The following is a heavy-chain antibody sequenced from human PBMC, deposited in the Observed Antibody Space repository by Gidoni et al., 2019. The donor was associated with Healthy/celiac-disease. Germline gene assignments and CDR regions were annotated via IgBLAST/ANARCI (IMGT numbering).Heavy chain of an antibody. J-gene: IGHJ4*02. Sequence: EVQLVESGGGLVKPGRSLRLSCAASGFTCDGYAMHWVRQAPGKGLVWGSGMSWNSCSIGYADSVKGRFTISRDNAKNSLYLQMNSLRAEDTALYYCAKDNSHYYDSSGYLSWWGQGTLVTVSS. V-gene: IGHV3-9*01. D-gene: IGHD3-22*01. CDR1: GFTCDGYA. CDR3: AKDNSHYYDSSGYLSW. CDR2: MSWNSCSI.